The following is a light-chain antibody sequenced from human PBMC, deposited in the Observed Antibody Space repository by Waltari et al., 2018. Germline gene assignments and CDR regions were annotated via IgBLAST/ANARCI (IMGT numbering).Light chain of an antibody. V-gene: IGKV3-15*01. CDR1: QHVSSN. CDR2: AAS. J-gene: IGKJ3*01. CDR3: QQYNDPTST. Sequence: IVMTQSPASLSASPGETATLSCGASQHVSSNLAWYQQKPGQGPRLLIYAASTRAPGVSNRFNGRWSGTQFTLTIVSLQPEDFALYFCQQYNDPTSTFGPGTQVDI.